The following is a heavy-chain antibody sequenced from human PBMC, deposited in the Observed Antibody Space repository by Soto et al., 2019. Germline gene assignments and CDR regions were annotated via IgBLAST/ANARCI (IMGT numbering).Heavy chain of an antibody. J-gene: IGHJ4*02. V-gene: IGHV3-48*03. D-gene: IGHD5-12*01. CDR3: ARATGYTLDY. CDR2: SSSSATTI. Sequence: GGPLRLSCAASGFTFSIYEMNWVRQAPGKGLEWVSYSSSSATTIFYADSVRGRFTISRDNAKNSLYLQMNSLRGEDTAFYYCARATGYTLDYWGQGTLVTVSS. CDR1: GFTFSIYE.